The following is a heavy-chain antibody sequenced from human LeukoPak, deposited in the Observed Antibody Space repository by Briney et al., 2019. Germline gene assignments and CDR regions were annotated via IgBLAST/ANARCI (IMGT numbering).Heavy chain of an antibody. D-gene: IGHD3-16*01. J-gene: IGHJ4*02. Sequence: GGSLRLSCAASGFTFSNAWMSWVRQAPRKGVEWVGRIKSKTDGWTTDYAAPVKGRFTISRDDSKNTLYLQMNSLKTEDTAVYYCTTSPYTWGVGSYWGQGTLVTVSS. V-gene: IGHV3-15*01. CDR2: IKSKTDGWTT. CDR1: GFTFSNAW. CDR3: TTSPYTWGVGSY.